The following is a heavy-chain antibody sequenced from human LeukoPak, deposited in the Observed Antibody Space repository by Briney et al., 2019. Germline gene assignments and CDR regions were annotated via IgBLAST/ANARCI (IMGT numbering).Heavy chain of an antibody. J-gene: IGHJ4*02. CDR2: IKQDGSEK. Sequence: GGSLRLSCAASGFTFSGYWMSWVRQAPGKGLEWVANIKQDGSEKYYVDSVEGRFTISRDNAKNSLYLQMNSLRDEDTAVYYCARGGRGSYLWGQGTLVTVSS. CDR1: GFTFSGYW. D-gene: IGHD3-16*01. V-gene: IGHV3-7*04. CDR3: ARGGRGSYL.